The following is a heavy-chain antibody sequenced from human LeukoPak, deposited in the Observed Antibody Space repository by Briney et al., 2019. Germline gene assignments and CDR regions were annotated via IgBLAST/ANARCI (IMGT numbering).Heavy chain of an antibody. V-gene: IGHV4-59*12. CDR3: ARDHYRGFSGYDQHFDF. J-gene: IGHJ4*02. CDR2: IYYSGST. D-gene: IGHD5-12*01. Sequence: PSETLSLTCTVSGGSISSYYWSWIRQPPGKGLEWIGYIYYSGSTNYNPSLKSRVTILVDTSKNQFSLNLTSVTAADTSLYYCARDHYRGFSGYDQHFDFWGQGILVTVSS. CDR1: GGSISSYY.